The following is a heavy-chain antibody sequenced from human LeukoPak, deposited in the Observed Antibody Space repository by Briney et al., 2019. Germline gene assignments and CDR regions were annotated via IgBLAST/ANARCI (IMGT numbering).Heavy chain of an antibody. CDR2: ISSSSSYI. Sequence: PGGSLRLSCAASGFTFSSYSMNWVREAPGKGLEWVSSISSSSSYIYYAGSVKGRFTISRDNAKNSLYLQMNSLRAEDTAVYYCARDKEIRGSFDYWGQGTLVTVSS. J-gene: IGHJ4*02. CDR1: GFTFSSYS. D-gene: IGHD3-10*01. V-gene: IGHV3-21*01. CDR3: ARDKEIRGSFDY.